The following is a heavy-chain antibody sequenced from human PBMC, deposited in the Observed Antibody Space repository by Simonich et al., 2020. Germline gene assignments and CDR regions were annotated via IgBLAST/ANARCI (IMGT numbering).Heavy chain of an antibody. J-gene: IGHJ3*01. V-gene: IGHV3-23*01. Sequence: EVQLLESGGGLVQPGGSLRLSCAASGFTFSSYAMSWVRQAPGKGLGWVPAIRGSGGSTYYADPVKGRFTISRDNSKNTLYLQMNSLRAEDTAVYYCAKEVSSGFISGWGQGTMVTVSS. CDR1: GFTFSSYA. CDR2: IRGSGGST. D-gene: IGHD2-21*01. CDR3: AKEVSSGFISG.